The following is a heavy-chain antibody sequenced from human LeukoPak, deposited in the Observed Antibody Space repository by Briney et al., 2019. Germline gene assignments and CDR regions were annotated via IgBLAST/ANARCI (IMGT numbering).Heavy chain of an antibody. D-gene: IGHD1-26*01. CDR1: GGSISSYY. J-gene: IGHJ3*02. CDR2: IYTSGST. V-gene: IGHV4-4*07. CDR3: ARDLWAHDAFDI. Sequence: SETLSLTCTVSGGSISSYYWSWMRRPAGKGLEWIGRIYTSGSTNYNPSLKSRVTMSVDTSKNQFSLKLSSVTAADTAVYYCARDLWAHDAFDIWGQGTMVTVSS.